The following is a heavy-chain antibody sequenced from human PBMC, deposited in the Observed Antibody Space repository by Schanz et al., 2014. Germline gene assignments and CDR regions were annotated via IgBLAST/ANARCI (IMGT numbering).Heavy chain of an antibody. D-gene: IGHD3-10*01. CDR3: AKGRFGELSAFDI. CDR2: ISGDHRNT. Sequence: EMQLLESGGGLIQPGGSLRLSCAASGFTFSTHAMSWVRQAPGKGLEWVSSISGDHRNTFYADSVKGRFTISRDNSKNTLYLQMNSLRAGDAAVYYCAKGRFGELSAFDIWGQGTMVTVSS. J-gene: IGHJ3*02. CDR1: GFTFSTHA. V-gene: IGHV3-23*01.